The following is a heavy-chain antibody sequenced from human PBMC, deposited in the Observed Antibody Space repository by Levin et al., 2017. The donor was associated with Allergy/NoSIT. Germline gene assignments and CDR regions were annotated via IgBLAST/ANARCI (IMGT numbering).Heavy chain of an antibody. J-gene: IGHJ6*02. CDR2: ISSSSSYI. D-gene: IGHD3-22*01. CDR1: GFTFSSYS. V-gene: IGHV3-21*01. CDR3: ARYYYYDSSGYYYGMDV. Sequence: GGSLRLSCAASGFTFSSYSMNWVRQAPGKGLEWVSSISSSSSYIYYADSVKGRFTISRDNAKNSLYLQMNSLRAEDTAVYYCARYYYYDSSGYYYGMDVWGQGTTVTVSS.